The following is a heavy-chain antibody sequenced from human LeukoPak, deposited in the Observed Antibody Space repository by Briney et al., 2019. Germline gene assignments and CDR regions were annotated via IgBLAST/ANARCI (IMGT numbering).Heavy chain of an antibody. J-gene: IGHJ3*02. D-gene: IGHD3-22*01. Sequence: PGGSLRLSCAASGFTFSSYAMSWVRQAPGKGLEWVSVIYSGGSTYYADSVKGRFTISRDNSKNTLYLQMNSLRAEDTAVYYCARSGLYYDSSGYAFDIWGQGTMVTVSS. CDR3: ARSGLYYDSSGYAFDI. CDR1: GFTFSSYA. CDR2: IYSGGST. V-gene: IGHV3-66*01.